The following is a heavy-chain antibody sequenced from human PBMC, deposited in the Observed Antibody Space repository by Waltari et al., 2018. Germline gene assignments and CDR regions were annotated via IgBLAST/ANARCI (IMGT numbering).Heavy chain of an antibody. D-gene: IGHD6-19*01. CDR2: IYRSGNI. CDR1: GLTVNSNF. Sequence: EVQLVESGGGLVQPGGSLRLSCAASGLTVNSNFMSWVRQAPGKGLEWVSVIYRSGNIYYADSVKGRITISRDNSKNTLYLQMNSLRAEDTAVYYCARDVAGTREYFQHWGQGTLVTVSS. J-gene: IGHJ1*01. V-gene: IGHV3-66*01. CDR3: ARDVAGTREYFQH.